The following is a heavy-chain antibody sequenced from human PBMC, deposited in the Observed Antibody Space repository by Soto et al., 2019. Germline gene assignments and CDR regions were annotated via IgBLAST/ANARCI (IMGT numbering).Heavy chain of an antibody. D-gene: IGHD1-26*01. J-gene: IGHJ4*02. V-gene: IGHV3-9*01. CDR1: GFTFDDYT. CDR3: AKDIYSGTYFGKYYFDY. CDR2: ITWNSGSI. Sequence: EVQLVESGGGLVQPGRSLRLSCAASGFTFDDYTMHWVRQAPGMGLEWVSRITWNSGSIGYADSVKGRFIISRDNAKKSLYLQMNSLRVDDTALYYCAKDIYSGTYFGKYYFDYWGQGTLVTVSS.